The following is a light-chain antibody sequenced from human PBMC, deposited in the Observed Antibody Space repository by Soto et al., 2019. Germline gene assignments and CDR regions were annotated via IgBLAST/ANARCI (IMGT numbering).Light chain of an antibody. J-gene: IGLJ1*01. CDR3: CSYAGSDTHYV. Sequence: QSALTQPRSVSGSPGQSITISCTGTSSDVGGYNYVSWYRQHPGKPPKLMIYDVSKPPSVVPDRFSGSKSGNTASLTISGLQAEDEAEYYCCSYAGSDTHYVFGTGTKVTVL. CDR2: DVS. CDR1: SSDVGGYNY. V-gene: IGLV2-11*01.